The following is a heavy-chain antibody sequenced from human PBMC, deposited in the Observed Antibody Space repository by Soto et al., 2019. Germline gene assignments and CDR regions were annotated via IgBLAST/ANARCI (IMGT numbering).Heavy chain of an antibody. CDR1: GYTFTSYD. CDR2: MNPNSGNT. Sequence: GASVKVSCKASGYTFTSYDINWVRQATGQGLEWMGWMNPNSGNTGYAQKFQGRVTMTRNTSISTAYMELSSLRYEDTAVYYCARRALHLGEGSVYRFIYWGQGTVVTVSS. D-gene: IGHD3-16*02. J-gene: IGHJ4*02. V-gene: IGHV1-8*01. CDR3: ARRALHLGEGSVYRFIY.